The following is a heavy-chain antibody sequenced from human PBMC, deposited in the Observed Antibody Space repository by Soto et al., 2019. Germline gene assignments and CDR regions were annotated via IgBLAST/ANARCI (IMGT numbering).Heavy chain of an antibody. D-gene: IGHD6-13*01. V-gene: IGHV4-39*07. CDR2: IYYSGST. CDR1: GGNISSSSYY. J-gene: IGHJ4*02. CDR3: ARGERQQQRDY. Sequence: PSETMSLTCAVSGGNISSSSYYWGWIRQPPGKGLEWIGSIYYSGSTYYNPSLKSRVTISADTSKNQFSLKLSSVTDADTAVYYCARGERQQQRDYRGQGTLVTVSS.